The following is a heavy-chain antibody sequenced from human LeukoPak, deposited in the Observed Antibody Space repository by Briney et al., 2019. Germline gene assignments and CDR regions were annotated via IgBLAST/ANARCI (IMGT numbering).Heavy chain of an antibody. Sequence: SVKVSCKASGGTFSSYAISWVRQAPGQGREWMGGIIPIFGTANYAQKFQGRVTITADESTSTAYMELSSLRSEDTAVYYCARVHLSSYNPLRFDYWGQGTLVTVSS. D-gene: IGHD1-1*01. CDR3: ARVHLSSYNPLRFDY. CDR2: IIPIFGTA. J-gene: IGHJ4*02. V-gene: IGHV1-69*01. CDR1: GGTFSSYA.